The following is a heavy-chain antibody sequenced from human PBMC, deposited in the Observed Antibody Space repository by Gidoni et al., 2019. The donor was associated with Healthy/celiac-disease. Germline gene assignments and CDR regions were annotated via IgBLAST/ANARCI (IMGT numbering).Heavy chain of an antibody. Sequence: QVQLQQWGAGLLKPSETLSLTCAVYGGSFSGYYWSWIRQPPGKGLEWIGEINHSGSTNYNPSLKSRVTISVDTSKNQFSLKLSSVTAADTAVYYCARGVTRTGNINWGGYVHWFDPWGQGTLVTVSS. J-gene: IGHJ5*02. CDR3: ARGVTRTGNINWGGYVHWFDP. V-gene: IGHV4-34*01. CDR2: INHSGST. CDR1: GGSFSGYY. D-gene: IGHD3-16*01.